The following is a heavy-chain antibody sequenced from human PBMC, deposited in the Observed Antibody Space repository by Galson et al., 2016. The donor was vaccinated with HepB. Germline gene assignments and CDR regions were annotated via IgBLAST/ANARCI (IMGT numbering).Heavy chain of an antibody. CDR1: GYTFTTSG. V-gene: IGHV1-18*01. J-gene: IGHJ4*02. CDR3: ARDVQYRFDS. CDR2: ISTYSGNP. Sequence: SVKASCKASGYTFTTSGISWVRQAPGQGLEWMGWISTYSGNPKYAQKFQGGLTLTTDSSTTTAYMELRSLRFDDTALYYCARDVQYRFDSWGQGTLVTVSS. D-gene: IGHD2/OR15-2a*01.